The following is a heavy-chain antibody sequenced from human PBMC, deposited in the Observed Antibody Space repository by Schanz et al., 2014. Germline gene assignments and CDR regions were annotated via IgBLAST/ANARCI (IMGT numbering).Heavy chain of an antibody. J-gene: IGHJ5*02. D-gene: IGHD3-10*01. CDR1: GFTFSSYA. CDR2: ISGGGGGYR. CDR3: AKDQLANSRGSGYNWFDP. Sequence: EMQVVESGGGSVQPGGSLRVSCATSGFTFSSYAMSWVRQAPGKGLEWVSTISGGGGGYRPYADSVKGRFTISRDNSKNTLYLQMNRLSAEETAVYYCAKDQLANSRGSGYNWFDPWGQGTLVTVSS. V-gene: IGHV3-23*04.